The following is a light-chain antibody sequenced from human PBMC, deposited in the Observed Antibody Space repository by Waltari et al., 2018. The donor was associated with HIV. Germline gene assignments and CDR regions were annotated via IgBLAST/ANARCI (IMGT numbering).Light chain of an antibody. J-gene: IGKJ2*01. V-gene: IGKV3-11*01. CDR3: QQRSNWPS. CDR1: QSVSSD. Sequence: EIVLTQSPATLSLSPGERATLSCRASQSVSSDLAWYQQKPGQAPRLLIYDASNRATGIPARFSSSGSGTDFTLTISSLEPEDFAVYYCQQRSNWPSFGQGTKLEIK. CDR2: DAS.